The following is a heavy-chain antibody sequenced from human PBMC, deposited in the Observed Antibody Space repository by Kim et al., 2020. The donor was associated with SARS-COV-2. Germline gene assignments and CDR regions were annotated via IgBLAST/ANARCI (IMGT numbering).Heavy chain of an antibody. D-gene: IGHD6-25*01. CDR1: GGSMNNYY. CDR3: ARGAAAASYFDY. V-gene: IGHV4-59*01. J-gene: IGHJ4*02. Sequence: SETLSLTCNVSGGSMNNYYWNWIRQSPGKGLEWIGYIYSSGATYYNPSLKSRATISIDTSKNQFSLKVTFVTSSDTAVYFCARGAAAASYFDYWGQGALVTVS. CDR2: IYSSGAT.